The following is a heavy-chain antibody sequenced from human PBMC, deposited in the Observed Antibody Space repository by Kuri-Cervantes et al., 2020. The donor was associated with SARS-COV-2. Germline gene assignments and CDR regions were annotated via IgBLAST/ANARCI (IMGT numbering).Heavy chain of an antibody. CDR1: AYTFTSHG. J-gene: IGHJ5*02. Sequence: ASLKVFCKASAYTFTSHGIIWLRQAPGQGLEWMGWISAYNGNTNYAQKLQGRVTMTTDTSTSTAYMELKSLRSDDTAVYYCAEGSTASCSDSSWFDPWGQGTLVTVSS. D-gene: IGHD2-15*01. CDR3: AEGSTASCSDSSWFDP. CDR2: ISAYNGNT. V-gene: IGHV1-18*04.